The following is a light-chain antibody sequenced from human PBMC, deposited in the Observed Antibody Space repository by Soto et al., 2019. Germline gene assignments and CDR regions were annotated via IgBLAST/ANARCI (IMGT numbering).Light chain of an antibody. CDR2: DAS. Sequence: DIQMTQSPSTLSASVGDRVTITCRASQSISSWLAWYQQKPGKAPKLLIYDASSLESGVPSRFSGSGSGTEFTLTISSLQPDDFATYYCQQYNSYLWTFGQGTKVEF. CDR1: QSISSW. V-gene: IGKV1-5*01. J-gene: IGKJ1*01. CDR3: QQYNSYLWT.